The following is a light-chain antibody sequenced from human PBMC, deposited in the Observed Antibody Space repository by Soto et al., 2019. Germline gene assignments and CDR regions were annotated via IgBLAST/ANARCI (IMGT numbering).Light chain of an antibody. J-gene: IGLJ1*01. CDR1: SSDVGGYNY. CDR2: EVS. CDR3: SSYTSSSTFYV. Sequence: QSVLTQPASVSGSPGQSITISCTGTSSDVGGYNYVSWYQQHPGKAPKLMIYEVSNRPSGVSNRFSGCKSGNTASLTISGLQAEDEADYYCSSYTSSSTFYVFGTGTKVTVL. V-gene: IGLV2-14*01.